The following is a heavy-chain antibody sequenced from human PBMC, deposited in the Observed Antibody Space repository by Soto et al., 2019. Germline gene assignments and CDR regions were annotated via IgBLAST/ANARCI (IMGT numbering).Heavy chain of an antibody. CDR2: TYYRSKWYN. CDR3: ARDLMVRGFPLPQQCGMDV. J-gene: IGHJ6*02. D-gene: IGHD3-10*01. V-gene: IGHV6-1*01. Sequence: SHTLSLPCAISGYSVASSSAAWNWIRQSPSRGLGWLGRTYYRSKWYNDYAVSVKSRITINPDTSKNQFSLQLNSVTPEDTAVYYCARDLMVRGFPLPQQCGMDVWGQGTTVTVSS. CDR1: GYSVASSSAA.